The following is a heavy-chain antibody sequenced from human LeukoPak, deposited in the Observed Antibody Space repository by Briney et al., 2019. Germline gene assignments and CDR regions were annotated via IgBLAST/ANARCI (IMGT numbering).Heavy chain of an antibody. D-gene: IGHD1-26*01. V-gene: IGHV3-15*01. Sequence: GGSLRLSCAASGSTFSNAWMSWVRQAPGKGLEWVGRIKSKTDGGTTDYAAPVKGRFTISRDDSKNTLYLQMNSLKTEDTAVYYCSKSGSYLIENYYFYYYIDVWGKGTTVTVSS. CDR2: IKSKTDGGTT. CDR1: GSTFSNAW. J-gene: IGHJ6*03. CDR3: SKSGSYLIENYYFYYYIDV.